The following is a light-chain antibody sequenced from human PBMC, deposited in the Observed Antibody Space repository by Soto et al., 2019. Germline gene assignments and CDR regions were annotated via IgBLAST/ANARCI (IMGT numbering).Light chain of an antibody. Sequence: DIQMTQSPSTLSASIGDRVTITCRASQNIRNWLAWYQQKPGKAPKLLIYDVSSLESGVPPRFSGSGSGTDFTLSISGLQSDDFATYYCQQYDSYWTFVQGGKV. CDR2: DVS. CDR3: QQYDSYWT. CDR1: QNIRNW. J-gene: IGKJ1*01. V-gene: IGKV1-5*01.